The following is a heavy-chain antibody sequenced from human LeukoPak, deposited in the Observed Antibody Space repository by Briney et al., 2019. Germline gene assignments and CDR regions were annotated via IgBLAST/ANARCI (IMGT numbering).Heavy chain of an antibody. Sequence: SETLSLTCAVYGGSFSGYYWSWILQPPGKGLVWIGEINHSGSTNYNPSLKSRVTISVDTSKNQFSLKLSSVTAADTAVYYCARGLSGSYYLTYYYYMDVWGKGTTVTVSS. D-gene: IGHD3-10*01. CDR3: ARGLSGSYYLTYYYYMDV. CDR2: INHSGST. V-gene: IGHV4-34*01. J-gene: IGHJ6*03. CDR1: GGSFSGYY.